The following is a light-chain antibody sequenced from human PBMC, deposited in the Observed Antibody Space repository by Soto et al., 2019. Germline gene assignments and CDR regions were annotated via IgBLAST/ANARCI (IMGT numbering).Light chain of an antibody. CDR3: QQYGSSPRT. CDR2: DIF. Sequence: EVVLTQSPGTLSLSPGERATLSCRASQSVSSSYLAWYQQKPGQAPRLLIYDIFTRATGVPTRISGSGSGTDFTLTISRLEPEDFAVYYCQQYGSSPRTFGPGTKVDI. J-gene: IGKJ1*01. CDR1: QSVSSSY. V-gene: IGKV3-20*01.